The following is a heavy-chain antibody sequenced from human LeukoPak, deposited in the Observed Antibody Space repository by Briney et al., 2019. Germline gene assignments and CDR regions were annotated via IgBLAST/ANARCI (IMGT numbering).Heavy chain of an antibody. CDR1: GFTFSSYG. Sequence: GGSLRLSCAASGFTFSSYGMHWVRQAPGKGLEWVAVIWYDGSNKYYADSVKGQFTISRDNSKNTLYLQMNSLRAEDTAVYYCARGYSSSEDYFDYWGQGTLVTVSS. J-gene: IGHJ4*02. CDR2: IWYDGSNK. V-gene: IGHV3-33*01. CDR3: ARGYSSSEDYFDY. D-gene: IGHD6-6*01.